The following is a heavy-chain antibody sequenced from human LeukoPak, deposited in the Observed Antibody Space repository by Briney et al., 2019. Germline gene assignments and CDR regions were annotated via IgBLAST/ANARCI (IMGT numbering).Heavy chain of an antibody. D-gene: IGHD5-24*01. CDR3: AKDEGWLQLRGLFDY. J-gene: IGHJ4*02. Sequence: GGSLRLSCAASGFTLSSYGMHWVRQGPGKGLEWVAIISYDGSNKYYGDSVKGRFTISRDNAKNSLYLQMNSLRAEDTALYYCAKDEGWLQLRGLFDYWGQGTLVTVSS. CDR1: GFTLSSYG. V-gene: IGHV3-30*18. CDR2: ISYDGSNK.